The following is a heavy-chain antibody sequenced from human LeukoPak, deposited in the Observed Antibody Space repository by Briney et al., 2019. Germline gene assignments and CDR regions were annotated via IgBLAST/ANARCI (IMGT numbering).Heavy chain of an antibody. J-gene: IGHJ4*02. CDR2: IGGSGGVT. CDR1: GITLSNYG. CDR3: AKRGVVIRVILVGFHKEAYYFDS. V-gene: IGHV3-23*01. Sequence: GGSLRLSCAVSGITLSNYGMSWVRQAPGKGLEWVAGIGGSGGVTNYADSVKGRFTISRDSVKNTLYLRMNSLRAGDTAVYFCAKRGVVIRVILVGFHKEAYYFDSWGQGALVTVSS. D-gene: IGHD3-10*01.